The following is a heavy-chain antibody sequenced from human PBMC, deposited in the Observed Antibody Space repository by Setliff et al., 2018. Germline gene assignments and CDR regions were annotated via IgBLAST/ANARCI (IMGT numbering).Heavy chain of an antibody. CDR3: ARGSYYDSSGYSPDFFDY. CDR2: IQNGGNT. CDR1: GDSISRYY. D-gene: IGHD3-22*01. V-gene: IGHV4-59*08. J-gene: IGHJ4*02. Sequence: SETLSLTCTVSGDSISRYYWSWIRQPPGKGLEWIGYIQNGGNTKYNPSLGSRITISLDTSKNQFSLKLSSVTAADTAVYYCARGSYYDSSGYSPDFFDYWGQGTLVTVSS.